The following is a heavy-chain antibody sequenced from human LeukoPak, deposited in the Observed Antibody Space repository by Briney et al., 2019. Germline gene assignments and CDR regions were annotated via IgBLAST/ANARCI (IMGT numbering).Heavy chain of an antibody. CDR2: ISHGGDT. J-gene: IGHJ6*02. CDR3: ASAAPTLGGVPIPPAIPYYYYYLLDV. V-gene: IGHV4/OR15-8*02. Sequence: PSETLSLTCAVSGGFISSNNWWSWVRQPPGKGLEWIGEISHGGDTNYNPSLKSRVAFSIDKYKSQFSLRLSSVTAADTAVYYCASAAPTLGGVPIPPAIPYYYYYLLDVWGQGTTVTVSS. D-gene: IGHD2-2*01. CDR1: GGFISSNNW.